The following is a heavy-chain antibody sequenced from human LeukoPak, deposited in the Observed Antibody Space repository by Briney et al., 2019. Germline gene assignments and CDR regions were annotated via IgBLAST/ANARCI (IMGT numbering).Heavy chain of an antibody. D-gene: IGHD3-3*01. Sequence: SETLSLTCTVSRSSISSVYYWGWIRQPPGKGLEWIGNIYHSGSTYYNPSLKSRVTISVETSKNQFSLKLRSVTAADTAVYCCARGGPGIGLLCDYWGQGILVIVSS. CDR3: ARGGPGIGLLCDY. CDR1: RSSISSVYY. J-gene: IGHJ4*02. CDR2: IYHSGST. V-gene: IGHV4-38-2*02.